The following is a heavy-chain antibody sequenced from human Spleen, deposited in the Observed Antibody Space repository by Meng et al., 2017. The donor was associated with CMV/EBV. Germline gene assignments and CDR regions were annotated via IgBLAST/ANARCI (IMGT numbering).Heavy chain of an antibody. J-gene: IGHJ4*02. V-gene: IGHV3-21*01. Sequence: GGSLRLSCAASGFTFSSYSMNWVRQAPGKGLEWVSSISSSSSYIYYADSVKGRFTISRDNAKNSLYLQMNSLRAEDTAVYYCARDQAAYYDFWSGYAFFDYWGQGTPVTVSS. CDR1: GFTFSSYS. CDR3: ARDQAAYYDFWSGYAFFDY. CDR2: ISSSSSYI. D-gene: IGHD3-3*01.